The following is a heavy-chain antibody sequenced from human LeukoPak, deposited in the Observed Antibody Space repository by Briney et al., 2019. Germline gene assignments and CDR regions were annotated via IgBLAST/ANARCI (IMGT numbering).Heavy chain of an antibody. V-gene: IGHV4-34*01. CDR3: ARERTLFPGDSSGYFDY. CDR2: INHSGSI. J-gene: IGHJ4*02. D-gene: IGHD3-22*01. Sequence: SETLSLTCAVYGGSFSGYYWSWIRQPPGKGLEWIGEINHSGSIKRNPSLKSRVTKSVDTSKNQFSLKLSSVTAADTAVYYCARERTLFPGDSSGYFDYWGQGILVTVSS. CDR1: GGSFSGYY.